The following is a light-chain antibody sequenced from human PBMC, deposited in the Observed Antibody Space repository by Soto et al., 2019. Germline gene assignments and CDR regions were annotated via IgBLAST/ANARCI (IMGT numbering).Light chain of an antibody. CDR1: QSISSW. CDR3: QQYNSFPT. Sequence: DIQMTQSPSTLSASVGDRVTITCRASQSISSWLAWYQQKPGKAPMLLIYKASSLETGLPSRFSGSGSGTEFILTISSLQHDFFATYYCQQYNSFPTFGQGTKVEIK. V-gene: IGKV1-5*03. J-gene: IGKJ1*01. CDR2: KAS.